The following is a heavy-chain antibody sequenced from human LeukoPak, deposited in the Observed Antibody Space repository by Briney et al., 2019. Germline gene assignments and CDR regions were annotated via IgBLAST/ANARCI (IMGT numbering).Heavy chain of an antibody. Sequence: GGSLRLSCTASGFTFGDCAMSWVRQAPGKGLEWVGFIRSKAYGGTTEYAASVKGRFTISRDDSKSIAYLQMNSLKTEDTAVYYCTRVTVSSWLLPPYFDYWGQGTLVTVSS. CDR2: IRSKAYGGTT. CDR3: TRVTVSSWLLPPYFDY. V-gene: IGHV3-49*04. D-gene: IGHD3-22*01. CDR1: GFTFGDCA. J-gene: IGHJ4*02.